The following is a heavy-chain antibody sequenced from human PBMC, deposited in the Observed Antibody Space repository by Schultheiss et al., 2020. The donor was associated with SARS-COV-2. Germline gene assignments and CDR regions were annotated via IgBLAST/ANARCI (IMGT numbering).Heavy chain of an antibody. J-gene: IGHJ6*02. CDR1: GYSFTSYW. CDR2: IYPGDSDT. V-gene: IGHV5-51*01. Sequence: GGSLRLSCKGSGYSFTSYWIGWVRQMPGKGLEWMGIIYPGDSDTRYSPSFQGQVTISADKSISTAYLQWSSLKASDTAMYYCAKARAIPPDYYYGMDVWGQGTTVTVSS. CDR3: AKARAIPPDYYYGMDV.